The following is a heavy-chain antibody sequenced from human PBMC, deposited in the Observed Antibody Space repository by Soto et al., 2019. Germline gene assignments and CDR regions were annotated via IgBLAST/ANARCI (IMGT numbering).Heavy chain of an antibody. Sequence: QLQLQESGPGLVKPSETLSLTCTVSGGSIRSSSYYWGWIRQPPGKGLEWIGSIYYSGSTYYNPSLKSRVTISVDTSKNQFSLKLSSVTAADTAVYYCARDYSSSSFGYWGQGTLVTVSS. J-gene: IGHJ4*02. D-gene: IGHD6-6*01. CDR3: ARDYSSSSFGY. V-gene: IGHV4-39*01. CDR2: IYYSGST. CDR1: GGSIRSSSYY.